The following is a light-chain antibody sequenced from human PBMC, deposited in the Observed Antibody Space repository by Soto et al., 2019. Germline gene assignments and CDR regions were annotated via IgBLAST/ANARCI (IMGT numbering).Light chain of an antibody. V-gene: IGLV9-49*03. Sequence: QPVLTQPPSASASLGASVTLTCTLSSGYSNYEVDWYQQRPGKGPRFVMRVGTGGIVGSKGDGIPDRFSVLGSGLNRYLTIKNIQEEDESDYHCGADHGSGSNFVYVFGTGTKVTV. CDR1: SGYSNYE. CDR2: VGTGGIVG. J-gene: IGLJ1*01. CDR3: GADHGSGSNFVYV.